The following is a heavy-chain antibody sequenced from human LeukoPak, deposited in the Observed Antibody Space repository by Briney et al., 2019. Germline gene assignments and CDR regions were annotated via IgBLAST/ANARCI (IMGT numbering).Heavy chain of an antibody. CDR1: GFTFSSYA. V-gene: IGHV3-30-3*01. CDR3: ARDRGIRSAFDI. D-gene: IGHD3-10*01. Sequence: GGSLRLSCAASGFTFSSYAMHWVRQAPGKGLEWVAVISYDGSNKYYADSVKGRFTISRDNSKNTLYLQMNSLRAGDTAVYYCARDRGIRSAFDIWGQGTMVTVSS. J-gene: IGHJ3*02. CDR2: ISYDGSNK.